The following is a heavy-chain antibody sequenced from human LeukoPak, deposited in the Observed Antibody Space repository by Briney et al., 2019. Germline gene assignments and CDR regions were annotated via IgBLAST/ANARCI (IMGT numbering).Heavy chain of an antibody. D-gene: IGHD6-19*01. CDR3: ARGYSSGLHFDY. Sequence: PGGSLRLSCAASGFTLSSYWMHWVRQVPGKGLVWVSRIKSDGGGTRYADSVKGRFTISRDNAKNTLYLQMNSLRAEDTAVYYCARGYSSGLHFDYWGQGTLVTVSS. J-gene: IGHJ4*02. V-gene: IGHV3-74*01. CDR2: IKSDGGGT. CDR1: GFTLSSYW.